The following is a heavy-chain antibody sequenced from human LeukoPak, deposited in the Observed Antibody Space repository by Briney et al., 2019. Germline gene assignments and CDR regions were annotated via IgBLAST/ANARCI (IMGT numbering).Heavy chain of an antibody. J-gene: IGHJ4*02. CDR1: GYNFASYW. V-gene: IGHV5-51*04. D-gene: IGHD6-13*01. CDR2: IYPGDSDT. CDR3: AGSGSSWSHLDF. Sequence: GESLKISCKGSGYNFASYWIGGVRQTPGKGLEWMGIIYPGDSDTRYSPSCQGQVTISSDKPISTAYLPWSSLKASATAMYYCAGSGSSWSHLDFWGQGSRVTVPS.